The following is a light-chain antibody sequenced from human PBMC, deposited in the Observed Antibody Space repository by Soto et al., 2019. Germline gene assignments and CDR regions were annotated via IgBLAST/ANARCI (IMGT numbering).Light chain of an antibody. Sequence: QSALTQTASVSGSPGQSITISCTGTSSDVGGYNYVSRYQQHPGKAPKLIIYDVSNRPSGISNRFSGSKSGNTASLTISGLQAEDEADYYCSSYISSSIPVVFGGGTKVTVL. CDR2: DVS. J-gene: IGLJ2*01. CDR3: SSYISSSIPVV. CDR1: SSDVGGYNY. V-gene: IGLV2-14*01.